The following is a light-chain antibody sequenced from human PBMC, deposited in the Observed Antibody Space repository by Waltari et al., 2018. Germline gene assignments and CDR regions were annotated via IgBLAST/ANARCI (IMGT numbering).Light chain of an antibody. V-gene: IGKV1-9*01. CDR2: DAS. Sequence: DIQLTQSPSFLSESVGDRVTITCRASQGISNYLAWFQQKPGKAPKLLIYDASTLQSGVPSRFSGSGSGTEFTLTINSLLPEDFASYYCQQLDTYSIAFGQGTRLEIK. CDR1: QGISNY. J-gene: IGKJ5*01. CDR3: QQLDTYSIA.